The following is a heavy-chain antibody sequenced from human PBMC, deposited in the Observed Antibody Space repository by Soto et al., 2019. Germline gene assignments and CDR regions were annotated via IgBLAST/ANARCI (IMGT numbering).Heavy chain of an antibody. D-gene: IGHD3-9*01. CDR1: DSTFTNYW. CDR3: ARHLLFDKGWPRFFVY. V-gene: IGHV5-51*01. CDR2: INPGDSDT. Sequence: GESLKISCKGSDSTFTNYWIGWARQMSGKGLEWMGIINPGDSDTRYSPSFQGQVTISADKSINTAYLQWSSLKASDTAIYYCARHLLFDKGWPRFFVYWGLGTLVTVS. J-gene: IGHJ4*02.